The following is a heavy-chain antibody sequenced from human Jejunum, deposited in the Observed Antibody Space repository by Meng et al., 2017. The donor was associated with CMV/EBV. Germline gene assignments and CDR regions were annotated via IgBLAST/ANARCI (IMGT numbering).Heavy chain of an antibody. D-gene: IGHD6-6*01. V-gene: IGHV3-9*01. CDR3: AREQSSSYAFDI. CDR2: ISWNGGTI. Sequence: SGFTFDDYAMHWVRQAPGKGLEWVSGISWNGGTIGYADFVKGRFTISRDNAKNTLSLQMNSLRGEDTAVYYCAREQSSSYAFDIWGQGTVVTVSS. J-gene: IGHJ3*02. CDR1: GFTFDDYA.